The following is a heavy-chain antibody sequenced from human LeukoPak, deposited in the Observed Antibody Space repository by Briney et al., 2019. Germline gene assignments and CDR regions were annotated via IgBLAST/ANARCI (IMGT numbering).Heavy chain of an antibody. CDR2: ISGYNGNT. CDR3: ARDPPRGRYGRPVFYF. J-gene: IGHJ4*02. D-gene: IGHD1-1*01. Sequence: GASVQVSCKASGYTFTTYNINWVRQAPGQGLEWMRWISGYNGNTNYAQKLQGRVTMTTDTSTSTAYMELRSLKSDDTPGYYLARDPPRGRYGRPVFYFLGQGTPV. V-gene: IGHV1-18*01. CDR1: GYTFTTYN.